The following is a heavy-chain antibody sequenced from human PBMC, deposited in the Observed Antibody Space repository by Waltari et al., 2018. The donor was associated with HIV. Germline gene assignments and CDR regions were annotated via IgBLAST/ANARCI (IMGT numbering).Heavy chain of an antibody. V-gene: IGHV4-34*01. D-gene: IGHD2-2*02. CDR3: ARGPEHQLLYASQYYHYMDV. J-gene: IGHJ6*03. CDR2: INHSGRT. Sequence: QVQLQQWGAGLLKPSETLSLTCAVYGGSFSGYFWTWIRQPPGKGLEWIGEINHSGRTNYNPSLKSRITISIDMSKNQFSLKLNSVTAADTAVYYCARGPEHQLLYASQYYHYMDVWGKGTTVTVSS. CDR1: GGSFSGYF.